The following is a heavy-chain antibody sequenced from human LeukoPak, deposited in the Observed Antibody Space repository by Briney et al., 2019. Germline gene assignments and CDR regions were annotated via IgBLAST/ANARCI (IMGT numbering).Heavy chain of an antibody. V-gene: IGHV4-34*01. CDR3: ARDGTTSGYLDACDI. Sequence: PSETLSLTCAVYGGSFSGYYWSWIRQPPGKGLEWIGEINHSGSTNYNPSLKSRVTISVDTSKNQFSLKVSSVTAADTAVYYCARDGTTSGYLDACDIWGQGTMVTVSS. CDR1: GGSFSGYY. CDR2: INHSGST. J-gene: IGHJ3*02. D-gene: IGHD3-22*01.